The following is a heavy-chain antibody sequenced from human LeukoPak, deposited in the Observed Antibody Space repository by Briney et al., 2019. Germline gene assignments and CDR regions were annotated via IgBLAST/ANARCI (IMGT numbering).Heavy chain of an antibody. CDR3: AKVDDFSSGYYEKERDY. D-gene: IGHD3-3*01. CDR1: GFTFSSYG. Sequence: GVSLRLSCAASGFTFSSYGMHWVRQAPGKGLEWVAFIRYDGSNKYYAESVKGRFTISRDNSKNTLYLQMNSLRAEDTAVYYCAKVDDFSSGYYEKERDYWGQGTLVTVSS. J-gene: IGHJ4*02. V-gene: IGHV3-30*02. CDR2: IRYDGSNK.